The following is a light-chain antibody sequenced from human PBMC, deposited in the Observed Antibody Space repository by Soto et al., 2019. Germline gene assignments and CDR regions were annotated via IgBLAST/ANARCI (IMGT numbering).Light chain of an antibody. CDR2: GAS. V-gene: IGKV3D-7*01. CDR1: QSVSSSY. J-gene: IGKJ4*01. CDR3: QQDYNSRA. Sequence: PGERVTLSCRASQSVSSSYLTWYQQKPGQAPRLLIYGASTRATGIPARFSGSGSGTDFTLTISSLQPEDFAVYYCQQDYNSRAFGGGTRWIS.